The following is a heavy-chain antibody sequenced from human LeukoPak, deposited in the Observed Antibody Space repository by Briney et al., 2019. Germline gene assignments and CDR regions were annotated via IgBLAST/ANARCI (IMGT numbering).Heavy chain of an antibody. CDR2: MNPNSGNT. Sequence: ASVKVSCKASGYTFTSYDINWVRQATGQGLEWMGWMNPNSGNTGYAQKFQGRVTMTRNTSISTAYMELSSLRSEDTAVYYCARGHYDDYVFDYWGQGTLVTVSS. V-gene: IGHV1-8*01. CDR1: GYTFTSYD. D-gene: IGHD4-17*01. J-gene: IGHJ4*02. CDR3: ARGHYDDYVFDY.